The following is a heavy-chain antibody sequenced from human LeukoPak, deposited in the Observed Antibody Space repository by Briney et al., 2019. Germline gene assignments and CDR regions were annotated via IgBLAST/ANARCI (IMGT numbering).Heavy chain of an antibody. V-gene: IGHV1-2*02. J-gene: IGHJ4*02. CDR2: INPNSGGT. CDR3: ARGYNWNDGAVDY. CDR1: GGTFSSYA. D-gene: IGHD1-1*01. Sequence: ASVKVSCKASGGTFSSYAISWVRQAPGQGLEWMGWINPNSGGTNYAQKFQGRVTMTRDTSISTAYMELSRLRSDDTAVYYCARGYNWNDGAVDYWGQGTLVTVSS.